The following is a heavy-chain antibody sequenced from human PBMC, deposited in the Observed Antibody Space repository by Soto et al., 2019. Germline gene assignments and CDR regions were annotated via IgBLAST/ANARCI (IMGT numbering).Heavy chain of an antibody. CDR2: IYPGDSDT. V-gene: IGHV5-51*01. D-gene: IGHD3-9*01. J-gene: IGHJ6*01. CDR1: GYSFTSYW. CDR3: ARQGITIFQPSEDYYCYGMDV. Sequence: PGESLKISCKGSGYSFTSYWIGWVRQMPGKGLEWMGVIYPGDSDTRYSPSFQGQVTISADKSISTAYLQWSSLKASDTAMYYCARQGITIFQPSEDYYCYGMDVWGQGTTVTVSS.